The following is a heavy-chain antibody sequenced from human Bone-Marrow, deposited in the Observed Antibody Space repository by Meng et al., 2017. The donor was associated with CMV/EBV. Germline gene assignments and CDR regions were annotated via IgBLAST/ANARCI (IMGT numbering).Heavy chain of an antibody. CDR3: VRDHNWGPDY. Sequence: VPLVQPRAEWTRLGDSAKVSCHMSGYRFSDHYMHWVRQAPGQGLECMGWIYRNSGGTHYAQKFQDRVTMTRDTSISTVYMELSRLTSDDTAVYYCVRDHNWGPDYWGQGTLVTVSS. D-gene: IGHD1-1*01. CDR1: GYRFSDHY. CDR2: IYRNSGGT. J-gene: IGHJ4*02. V-gene: IGHV1-2*02.